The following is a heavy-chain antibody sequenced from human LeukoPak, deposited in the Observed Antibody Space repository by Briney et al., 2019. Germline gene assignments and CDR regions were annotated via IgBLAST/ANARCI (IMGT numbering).Heavy chain of an antibody. Sequence: SETLSLTCTVSGGSISSYYWSWIRQPAGKGLEWIGRIYTSGSTNYNPSLKSRVTMSVDTSKNQFSLKLSSATAADTAVYYCARDRPYNWNYIYYYYMDVWGKGTTVTVSS. D-gene: IGHD1-7*01. CDR2: IYTSGST. CDR1: GGSISSYY. J-gene: IGHJ6*03. CDR3: ARDRPYNWNYIYYYYMDV. V-gene: IGHV4-4*07.